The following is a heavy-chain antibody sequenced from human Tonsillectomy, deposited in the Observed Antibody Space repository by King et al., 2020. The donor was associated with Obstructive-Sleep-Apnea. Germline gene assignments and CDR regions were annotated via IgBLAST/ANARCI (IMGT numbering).Heavy chain of an antibody. CDR2: ISYDGSNK. J-gene: IGHJ3*02. D-gene: IGHD2-21*02. CDR3: AKVISPPEHCGGDCYDAFEI. V-gene: IGHV3-30*04. CDR1: GFGFSAYP. Sequence: VQLVESGGGVIQPGRSLRLSCAASGFGFSAYPMHWVRQAPGRGLEWVAVISYDGSNKLYADSVKGRFTISRDTSKNTLYLQMSSLRIEDTAVYYCAKVISPPEHCGGDCYDAFEIWGQGTMVTVSS.